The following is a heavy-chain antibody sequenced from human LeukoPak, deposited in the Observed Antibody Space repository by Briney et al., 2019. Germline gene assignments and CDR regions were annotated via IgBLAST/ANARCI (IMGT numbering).Heavy chain of an antibody. CDR1: GYTFTSYD. CDR3: ARDHCSSTSCYLDV. J-gene: IGHJ6*03. D-gene: IGHD2-2*01. CDR2: MNPNSGNT. Sequence: GASVKVSCKASGYTFTSYDINWVRQATGQGLEWMGWMNPNSGNTGYAQKFQGRVTMTTDTSTSTAYMELRSLRSDDTAVYYCARDHCSSTSCYLDVWGKGTTVTVSS. V-gene: IGHV1-8*02.